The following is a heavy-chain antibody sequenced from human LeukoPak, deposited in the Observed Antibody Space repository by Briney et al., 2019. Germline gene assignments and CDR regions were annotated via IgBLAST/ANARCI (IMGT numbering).Heavy chain of an antibody. V-gene: IGHV3-74*01. CDR1: GFTFSTYW. Sequence: GGSLILSCAASGFTFSTYWMHWVRHAPGKGLVWVSRINSDGSSTSYADSVKGRFTISRDNAKNTLYLQMNSLRGEDTAVYYCARDPPEWELPQDYWGRGTLVAVSS. J-gene: IGHJ4*02. CDR2: INSDGSST. D-gene: IGHD1-26*01. CDR3: ARDPPEWELPQDY.